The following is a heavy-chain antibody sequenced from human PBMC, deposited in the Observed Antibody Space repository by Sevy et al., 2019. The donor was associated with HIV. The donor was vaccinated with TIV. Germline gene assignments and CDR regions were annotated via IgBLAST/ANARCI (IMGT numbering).Heavy chain of an antibody. CDR3: ATDIVVGRDY. Sequence: ASAKVSCKVSGYTLSKLSMHWLRQAPGKGLEWMGGFHEDGESMYAQKFQGRVTMTEDTSTDTAYMELSSLRSEDTAVYYCATDIVVGRDYWGQGTLVTVSS. J-gene: IGHJ4*02. CDR2: FHEDGES. D-gene: IGHD2-2*01. CDR1: GYTLSKLS. V-gene: IGHV1-24*01.